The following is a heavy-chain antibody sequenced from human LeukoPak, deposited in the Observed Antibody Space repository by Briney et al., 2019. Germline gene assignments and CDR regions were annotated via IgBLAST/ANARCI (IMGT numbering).Heavy chain of an antibody. D-gene: IGHD3-22*01. J-gene: IGHJ3*02. CDR1: GGTFSSYA. CDR3: ARGSSGYYGDAFDI. CDR2: IIPIFGTA. Sequence: SVKVSCKASGGTFSSYAISWVRQAPGQGPEWMGGIIPIFGTANYAQKFQGRVTITADKSTSTAYMELSSLRSEDTAVYYCARGSSGYYGDAFDIWGQGTMVTVSS. V-gene: IGHV1-69*06.